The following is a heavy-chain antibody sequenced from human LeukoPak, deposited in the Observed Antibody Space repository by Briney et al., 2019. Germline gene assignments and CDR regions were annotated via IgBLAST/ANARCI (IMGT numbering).Heavy chain of an antibody. V-gene: IGHV4-34*01. CDR1: GVSFSGYY. D-gene: IGHD5-12*01. Sequence: SSETLSLTCAVYGVSFSGYYWSWIRQPPGKGLEWVGEINHSGRSNFNPSLNIRVTISVDTSKNQFSLNLSSVTAADTAVYYCARGRWLRLAYYYGMDVWGKGTTVTVSS. CDR3: ARGRWLRLAYYYGMDV. J-gene: IGHJ6*04. CDR2: INHSGRS.